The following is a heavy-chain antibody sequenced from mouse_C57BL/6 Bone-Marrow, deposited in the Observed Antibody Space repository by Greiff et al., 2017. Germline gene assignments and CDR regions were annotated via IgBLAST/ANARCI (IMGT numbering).Heavy chain of an antibody. V-gene: IGHV1-85*01. D-gene: IGHD1-1*01. CDR1: GYTFTSYD. J-gene: IGHJ1*03. CDR2: IYPRDGST. Sequence: VKLVESGPELVKPGASVKLSCKASGYTFTSYDINWVKQRPGPGLEWIGWIYPRDGSTKYNEKFKGRATLTVDTTSSTAYMELNSLTAEDSAVYFCARLEFDGSSGDWYFDVWGTGTTVTVSS. CDR3: ARLEFDGSSGDWYFDV.